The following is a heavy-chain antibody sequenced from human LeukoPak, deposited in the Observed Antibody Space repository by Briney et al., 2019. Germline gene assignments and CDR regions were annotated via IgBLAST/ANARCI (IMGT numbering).Heavy chain of an antibody. CDR1: GFTFSSYI. Sequence: GGSLRLSCAASGFTFSSYIMSWVRQAPGKGLEWVSGISGSGSNTYYADSVKGRFTISRDNSKNTLYLQMDSLRAEDMAVYYCAKRSLSGTWYFDLWGRGTLVIVSS. CDR2: ISGSGSNT. V-gene: IGHV3-23*01. J-gene: IGHJ2*01. CDR3: AKRSLSGTWYFDL. D-gene: IGHD3-3*01.